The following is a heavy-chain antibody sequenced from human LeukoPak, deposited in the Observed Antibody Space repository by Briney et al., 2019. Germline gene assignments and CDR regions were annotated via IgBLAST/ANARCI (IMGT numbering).Heavy chain of an antibody. CDR1: GGTFSSYA. Sequence: SVKVSCKASGGTFSSYAISWVRRAPGQGLEWMGRIIPIFGTANYAQKFQGRVTITTDESTSTAYMELSSLRSEDTAVYYCARGRFMVRGVITLDYWGQGTLVTVSS. D-gene: IGHD3-10*01. CDR2: IIPIFGTA. J-gene: IGHJ4*02. CDR3: ARGRFMVRGVITLDY. V-gene: IGHV1-69*05.